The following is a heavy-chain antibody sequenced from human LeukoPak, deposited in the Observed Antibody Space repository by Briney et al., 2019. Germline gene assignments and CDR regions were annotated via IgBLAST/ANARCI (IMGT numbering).Heavy chain of an antibody. CDR3: ARVSHRPNVGGSSFDP. J-gene: IGHJ5*02. V-gene: IGHV1-2*02. CDR1: GYTFTGYY. Sequence: ASVKVSCKASGYTFTGYYMHWVRQAPGQGLEWMGWINPNSGGTNCAQKFQGRVTMTRDTSISTAYMELSRLRSDDTAVYYCARVSHRPNVGGSSFDPWGQGTLVTVSS. CDR2: INPNSGGT. D-gene: IGHD3-16*01.